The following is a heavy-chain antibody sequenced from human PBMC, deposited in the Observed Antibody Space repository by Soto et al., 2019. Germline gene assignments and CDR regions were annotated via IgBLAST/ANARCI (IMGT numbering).Heavy chain of an antibody. V-gene: IGHV1-69*01. CDR1: GGTFSSYA. CDR2: IIPIFGTA. CDR3: ARDRRDSSGLPFDY. D-gene: IGHD3-22*01. J-gene: IGHJ4*02. Sequence: QVQLVQSGAEVKKPGSSVKVSCKASGGTFSSYAISWVRQAPGQGLEWLGGIIPIFGTANYAQKFQGRVTITADESTSTADMELSSLRSEDTAVYYCARDRRDSSGLPFDYWGQGTLVTVSS.